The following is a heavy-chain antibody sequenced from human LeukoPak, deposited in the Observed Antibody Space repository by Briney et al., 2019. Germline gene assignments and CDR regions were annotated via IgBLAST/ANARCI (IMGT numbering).Heavy chain of an antibody. CDR2: INTNTWNP. Sequence: ASVKVSCKASGYTFTSYAMNWVRQAPGQGLEWMGWINTNTWNPTYAQGFTGRFVFSLHTSVSTAYLQISSLKAEDTAVYYCARDLSRRIAVAGVWGQGTLVTVSS. CDR3: ARDLSRRIAVAGV. CDR1: GYTFTSYA. V-gene: IGHV7-4-1*02. D-gene: IGHD6-19*01. J-gene: IGHJ4*02.